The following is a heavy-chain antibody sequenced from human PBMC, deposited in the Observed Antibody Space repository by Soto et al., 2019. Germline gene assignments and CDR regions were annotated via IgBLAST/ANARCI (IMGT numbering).Heavy chain of an antibody. J-gene: IGHJ4*02. CDR2: IYYSGST. Sequence: QVQLQESGPGLVKPSETLSLTCTVSGGSISSYYWSWIRQPPGKGLEWIGYIYYSGSTNYNPSLTSRVTISVDTSKNQFSLKLSSVTAADTAVYYCARKKGYYGSGSYDYWGQGTLVTVSS. CDR3: ARKKGYYGSGSYDY. V-gene: IGHV4-59*01. CDR1: GGSISSYY. D-gene: IGHD3-10*01.